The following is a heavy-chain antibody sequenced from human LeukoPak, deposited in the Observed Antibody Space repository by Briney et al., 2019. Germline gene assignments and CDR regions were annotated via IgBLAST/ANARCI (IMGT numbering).Heavy chain of an antibody. CDR2: INPNSGGT. D-gene: IGHD3-10*01. CDR3: ARAQTTGFGESSDY. CDR1: GYTFTGYY. V-gene: IGHV1-2*02. J-gene: IGHJ4*02. Sequence: ASVKVSCKASGYTFTGYYMHWVRQAPGQGLEWMGWINPNSGGTNYAQKFQGRVTMTRDTSISTAYMELRSLISDDTAVYYCARAQTTGFGESSDYWGQGTLVTVSS.